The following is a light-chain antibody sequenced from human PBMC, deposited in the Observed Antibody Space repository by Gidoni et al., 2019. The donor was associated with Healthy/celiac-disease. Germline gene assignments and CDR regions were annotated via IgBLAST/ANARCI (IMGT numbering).Light chain of an antibody. CDR2: DVS. CDR3: SSYTSSSTLVV. Sequence: QSALTQPASASGSPRQSITISCTGTSSDVGGYNYVSWYHQHPGKAPKLMIYDVSNRPSGVSNRFSGSKSGNTASLTISGLQAEDEADYYCSSYTSSSTLVVFGGGTKLTVL. J-gene: IGLJ2*01. V-gene: IGLV2-14*03. CDR1: SSDVGGYNY.